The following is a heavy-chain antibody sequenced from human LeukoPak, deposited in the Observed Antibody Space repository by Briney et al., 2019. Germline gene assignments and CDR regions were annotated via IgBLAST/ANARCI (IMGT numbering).Heavy chain of an antibody. CDR3: SKDQPRSSFDY. Sequence: GGSLRLSCAASGFTFSSNTMNCVPDAPGRGLEWGSSLSSDGIHTFYADPVRGRFTISRDNANNSLYPQMSSLRDEDTAVYYCSKDQPRSSFDYWGQGILVTVSS. J-gene: IGHJ4*02. V-gene: IGHV3-21*01. D-gene: IGHD6-6*01. CDR2: LSSDGIHT. CDR1: GFTFSSNT.